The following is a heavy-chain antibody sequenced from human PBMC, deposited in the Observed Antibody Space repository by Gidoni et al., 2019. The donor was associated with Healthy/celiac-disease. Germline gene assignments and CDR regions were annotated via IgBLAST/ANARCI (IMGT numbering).Heavy chain of an antibody. Sequence: EVQLVESGGGLVKPGGSLSLSCAASGFTFSNAWMNWVRQAPGKGLEWVGRIKSKTDGGTTDYAAPVIGRFTISRDDSKNTLYLQMNSLKTEDTAVYYCTTSFPVVVITTIDYWGQGTLVTVSS. D-gene: IGHD3-22*01. CDR1: GFTFSNAW. CDR2: IKSKTDGGTT. J-gene: IGHJ4*02. CDR3: TTSFPVVVITTIDY. V-gene: IGHV3-15*07.